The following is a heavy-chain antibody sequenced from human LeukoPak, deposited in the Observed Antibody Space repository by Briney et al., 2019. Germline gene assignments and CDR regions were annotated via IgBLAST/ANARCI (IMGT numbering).Heavy chain of an antibody. D-gene: IGHD3-16*02. Sequence: PGGSLRLSCAASGFTFSSYEMNWVRQAPGKGLEWVSYISSSGSTIYYADSVKGRFTISRDNAKNSLYLQMNSLRAEDTAVYYCARVASIASLLDYWGQGTLVTVFS. CDR3: ARVASIASLLDY. CDR2: ISSSGSTI. V-gene: IGHV3-48*03. J-gene: IGHJ4*02. CDR1: GFTFSSYE.